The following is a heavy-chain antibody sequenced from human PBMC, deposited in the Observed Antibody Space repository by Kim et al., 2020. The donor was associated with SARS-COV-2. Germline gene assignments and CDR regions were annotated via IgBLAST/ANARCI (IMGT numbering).Heavy chain of an antibody. CDR3: ARIYYPYFCLDV. J-gene: IGHJ6*04. Sequence: YYTPSLKSRVTISADTSKNEVSLSLTSVTAADPADYYCARIYYPYFCLDVWGKGTSVTVSS. V-gene: IGHV4-39*01. D-gene: IGHD1-26*01.